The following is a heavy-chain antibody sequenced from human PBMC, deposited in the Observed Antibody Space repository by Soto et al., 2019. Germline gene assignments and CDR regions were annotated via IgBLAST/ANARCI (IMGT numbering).Heavy chain of an antibody. CDR1: GGSISSSSYY. V-gene: IGHV4-39*01. D-gene: IGHD3-9*01. CDR3: ARTYYDILTGPYYFDY. Sequence: SETLSLTCTVSGGSISSSSYYWGWIRQPPGKGLEWIGSIYYSGSTYYNPSLKSRVTISVDTSKNQFSLKLSSVTAADTAVYYCARTYYDILTGPYYFDYWGQGTLVT. CDR2: IYYSGST. J-gene: IGHJ4*02.